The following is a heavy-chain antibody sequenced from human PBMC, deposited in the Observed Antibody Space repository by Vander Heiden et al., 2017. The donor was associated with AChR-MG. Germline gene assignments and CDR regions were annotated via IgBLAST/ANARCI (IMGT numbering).Heavy chain of an antibody. D-gene: IGHD3-10*01. CDR3: ARAHPGDFDY. J-gene: IGHJ4*02. V-gene: IGHV4-34*01. Sequence: QVQLQQWGAGLLKPSETLSLTCAVYGGSFSGYYWSWIRQPPGKGLEWIGEINHSGSTNYNPSLKSRVTISVDTSKNQFSLKLSSVTAADTAVYYCARAHPGDFDYWGQGTLVTVSS. CDR2: INHSGST. CDR1: GGSFSGYY.